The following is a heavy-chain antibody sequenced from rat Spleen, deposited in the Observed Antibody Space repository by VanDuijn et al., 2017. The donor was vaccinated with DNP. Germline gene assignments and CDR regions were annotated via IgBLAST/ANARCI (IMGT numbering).Heavy chain of an antibody. CDR2: ISTGGGNT. D-gene: IGHD1-11*01. CDR3: TTVYGGYSGWFAS. Sequence: EVQLVESGGGLVQPGRSMKLSCAASGFTFSNYYMAWVRQAPTKGLEWVASISTGGGNTYYRDSVKGRFTISRDNAKSSLYLQMDSLRSEDTATYYCTTVYGGYSGWFASWGQGTLVTVSS. J-gene: IGHJ3*01. V-gene: IGHV5-25*01. CDR1: GFTFSNYY.